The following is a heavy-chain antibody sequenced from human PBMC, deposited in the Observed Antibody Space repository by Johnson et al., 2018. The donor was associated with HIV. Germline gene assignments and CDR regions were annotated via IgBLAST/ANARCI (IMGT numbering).Heavy chain of an antibody. CDR1: GFSFDDYN. CDR3: ARDWSWRGSLKGGGAFDI. V-gene: IGHV3-20*04. J-gene: IGHJ3*02. D-gene: IGHD1-26*01. Sequence: VQLVESGGGLVQPGRSLRLSCAASGFSFDDYNMNWVRQAPGKGLEWVCGINPRPDSAACADSVKGRFTISRDNSENTLDLQMNSLRAEDTAVFFCARDWSWRGSLKGGGAFDIWGQGTLVTVSA. CDR2: INPRPDSA.